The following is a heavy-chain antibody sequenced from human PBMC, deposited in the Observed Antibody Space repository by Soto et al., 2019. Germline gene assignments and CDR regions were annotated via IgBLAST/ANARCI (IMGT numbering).Heavy chain of an antibody. Sequence: GGSLRLSCAASGFTFSSYAMSWVRQAPGKGLEWVSAISGSGGSTYYAVSVTGRFTISRDNSKNTLYLQMNSLRAEDTAVYYCATFGDYVFEYWGQGTLVTVSS. V-gene: IGHV3-23*01. D-gene: IGHD4-17*01. CDR2: ISGSGGST. CDR1: GFTFSSYA. J-gene: IGHJ4*02. CDR3: ATFGDYVFEY.